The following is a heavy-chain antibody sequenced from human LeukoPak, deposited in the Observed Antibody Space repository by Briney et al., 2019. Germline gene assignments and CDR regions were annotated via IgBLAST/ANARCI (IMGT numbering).Heavy chain of an antibody. CDR2: ISPYNGKT. CDR3: ASGYYSDGNGYSPADY. Sequence: ASVKVSCKASGYIFSNFFSSYGITWVRQAPGQGLEWMGWISPYNGKTKFAQKFRGRVTIRADTSTSTGYMELRSLRSDDTAVYYCASGYYSDGNGYSPADYWGQGTLVTVSS. CDR1: GYIFSNFFSSYG. D-gene: IGHD3-22*01. V-gene: IGHV1-18*01. J-gene: IGHJ4*02.